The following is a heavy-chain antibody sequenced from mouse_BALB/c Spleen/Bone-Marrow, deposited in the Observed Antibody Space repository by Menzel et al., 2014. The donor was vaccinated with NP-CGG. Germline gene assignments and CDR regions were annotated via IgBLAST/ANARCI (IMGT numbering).Heavy chain of an antibody. CDR3: ARQGDGYYDY. CDR2: ISTNDNYT. CDR1: GSTFSTCA. V-gene: IGHV5-9-3*01. Sequence: EVMLVESGGGLVKPGGSLKLSCAASGSTFSTCAMSWVRQTPEKRLEWVATISTNDNYTYYPDRVKGRLTISRDNAKNTLYLQMSSLRSEDTAMYYCARQGDGYYDYWGQGTTLTFSS. J-gene: IGHJ2*01. D-gene: IGHD2-3*01.